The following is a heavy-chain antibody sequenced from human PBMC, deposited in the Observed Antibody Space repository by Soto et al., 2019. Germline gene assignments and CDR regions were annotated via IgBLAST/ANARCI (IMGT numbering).Heavy chain of an antibody. CDR1: GGTFSSYA. CDR3: ARDLLELRRGYYYYYGMDV. J-gene: IGHJ6*02. D-gene: IGHD1-7*01. Sequence: GASVKVSCKASGGTFSSYAISWVRQAPGQGLEWMGGIIPIFGTANYAQKFQGRVTITADESTSTAYMELSSLRSEDTAVYYCARDLLELRRGYYYYYGMDVWGQGTTVTVSS. CDR2: IIPIFGTA. V-gene: IGHV1-69*13.